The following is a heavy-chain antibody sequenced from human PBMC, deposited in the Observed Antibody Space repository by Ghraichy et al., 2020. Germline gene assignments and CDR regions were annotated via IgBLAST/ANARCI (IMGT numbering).Heavy chain of an antibody. D-gene: IGHD6-19*01. CDR3: ARGGIAVAGELGRTVY. J-gene: IGHJ4*02. V-gene: IGHV3-48*03. Sequence: GGSLRLSCAASGFTFSSYEMNWVRQAPGKGLEWVSYISSSGSTIYYADSVKGRFTISRDNAKNSLYLQMNSLRAEDTAVYYCARGGIAVAGELGRTVYWGQGTLVTVSS. CDR2: ISSSGSTI. CDR1: GFTFSSYE.